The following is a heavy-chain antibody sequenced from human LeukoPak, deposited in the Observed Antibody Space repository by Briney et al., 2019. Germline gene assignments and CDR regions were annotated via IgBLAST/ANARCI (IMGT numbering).Heavy chain of an antibody. CDR1: GITFSNYG. CDR3: ANGPHYNILTGYYKVRSHLDY. V-gene: IGHV3-30*02. Sequence: SGGSLRLSCGASGITFSNYGMHWVRRAPGKGLEWVAFIRYDGNNKHYADSVKGRFTISRDNSKSTLYLQMNSLRPEDTAVYYCANGPHYNILTGYYKVRSHLDYWGQGTLVTVSS. CDR2: IRYDGNNK. J-gene: IGHJ4*02. D-gene: IGHD3-9*01.